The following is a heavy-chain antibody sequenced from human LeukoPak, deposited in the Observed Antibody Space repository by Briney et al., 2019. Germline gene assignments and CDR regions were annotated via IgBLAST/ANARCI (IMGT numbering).Heavy chain of an antibody. CDR1: GGSISSYY. V-gene: IGHV4-59*01. J-gene: IGHJ4*02. CDR2: IFYSGRT. Sequence: SETLSLTCSVSGGSISSYYWSWIRQPPGKGLEWIGYIFYSGRTSYNPSLKSRVTISVDTSKNHFSLALSSVTAADTAVYYCTRGQKYISGYTVTELGSGYFDYWGQGTLVTVSS. CDR3: TRGQKYISGYTVTELGSGYFDY. D-gene: IGHD5-18*01.